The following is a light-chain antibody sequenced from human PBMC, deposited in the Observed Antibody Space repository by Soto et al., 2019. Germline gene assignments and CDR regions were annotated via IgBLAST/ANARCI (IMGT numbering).Light chain of an antibody. CDR3: SSHAGIINVV. CDR1: SSDVGGYNY. CDR2: EVT. Sequence: QSVLTQPPSASGSPGQSVTISCTGTSSDVGGYNYVSWYQQHPGKAPKLIIYEVTKRPSGVPDRFSGSKSGNTASLTVSGLLAEDDADYYCSSHAGIINVVFGGGTKLTVL. J-gene: IGLJ3*02. V-gene: IGLV2-8*01.